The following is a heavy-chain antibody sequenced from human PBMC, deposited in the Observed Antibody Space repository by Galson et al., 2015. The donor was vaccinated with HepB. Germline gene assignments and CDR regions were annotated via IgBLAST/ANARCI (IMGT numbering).Heavy chain of an antibody. CDR2: ISAYNGNT. Sequence: SVKVSCKASGYTFTSYGISWVRQAPGQGLEWMGWISAYNGNTNYAQKLQGRVTMTTDTSTSTAYMELRSLRSDDTAVYYCARDSGGATWIQQTFDYYYGMDVWGQGTTVTVSS. CDR3: ARDSGGATWIQQTFDYYYGMDV. V-gene: IGHV1-18*01. D-gene: IGHD5-18*01. J-gene: IGHJ6*02. CDR1: GYTFTSYG.